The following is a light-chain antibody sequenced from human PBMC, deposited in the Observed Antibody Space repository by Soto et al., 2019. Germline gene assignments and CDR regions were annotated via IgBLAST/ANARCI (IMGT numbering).Light chain of an antibody. CDR2: GNS. Sequence: QSVLTQPPSVSGAPGQRVTIPCTGSSSNIGAGYDVHWYQQLPGTAPKLLIYGNSNRPSGVPDRFSGSKSGTSASLAITGLQAEDEADYYCQSYYSSLSGYVFGTGTKLTVL. CDR3: QSYYSSLSGYV. V-gene: IGLV1-40*01. J-gene: IGLJ1*01. CDR1: SSNIGAGYD.